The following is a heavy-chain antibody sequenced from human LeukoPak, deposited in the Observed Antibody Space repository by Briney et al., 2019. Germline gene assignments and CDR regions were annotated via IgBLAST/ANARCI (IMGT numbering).Heavy chain of an antibody. Sequence: SETLSLTCTVSGGSISSSSYYWGWIRQPPGKGLEWIGSIYYSGSTYYNPSLKSRVTISVDTSKNQFSLKLSSVTAADTAVYYCARDCIAAAGSLAYYYYGMDVWGQGTTVTVSS. CDR3: ARDCIAAAGSLAYYYYGMDV. D-gene: IGHD6-13*01. J-gene: IGHJ6*02. CDR1: GGSISSSSYY. CDR2: IYYSGST. V-gene: IGHV4-39*02.